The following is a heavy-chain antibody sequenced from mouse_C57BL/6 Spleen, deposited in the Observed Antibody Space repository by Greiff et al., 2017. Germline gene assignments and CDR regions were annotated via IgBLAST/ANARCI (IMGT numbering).Heavy chain of an antibody. Sequence: EVQLVESGAELVKPGASVTLSCTASGFNIKDYYMHWVKQRTEQGLEWIGRIDPEDGETKYAPKFQGKATITADTSSNTAYLPLSSLTSEDTAVYYCALTTVVEGDYAMDYWGQGTSVTVSS. V-gene: IGHV14-2*01. D-gene: IGHD1-1*01. CDR3: ALTTVVEGDYAMDY. CDR2: IDPEDGET. J-gene: IGHJ4*01. CDR1: GFNIKDYY.